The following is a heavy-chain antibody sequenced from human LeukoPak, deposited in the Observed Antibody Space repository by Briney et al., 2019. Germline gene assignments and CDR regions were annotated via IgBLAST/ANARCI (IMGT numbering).Heavy chain of an antibody. V-gene: IGHV1-18*01. CDR1: GYTFINYG. CDR3: ARVTYYYDRRGYYIEPVPPDY. CDR2: ISADNGNA. Sequence: ASVKVSCKASGYTFINYGITWVRQAPGQGLEWMGWISADNGNANYAQKVQGRVTMTTDTSTSTAYMELRSLRSDDTAVYYCARVTYYYDRRGYYIEPVPPDYWGQGTLVTVSS. J-gene: IGHJ4*02. D-gene: IGHD3-22*01.